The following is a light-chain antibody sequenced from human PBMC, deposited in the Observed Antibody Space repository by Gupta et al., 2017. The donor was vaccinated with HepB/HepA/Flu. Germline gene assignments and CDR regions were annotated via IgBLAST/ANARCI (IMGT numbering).Light chain of an antibody. Sequence: EAVLTQSPGTLSLSPGERATLSCRASQSVTRTYLGWYQQKPGQAPRLLIYGTSKRATGIPDRFSGSGSGTDFTLSISRLEPEDFAVYYCQQDGYSPLTFGHGTKVEIK. CDR2: GTS. CDR3: QQDGYSPLT. CDR1: QSVTRTY. J-gene: IGKJ3*01. V-gene: IGKV3-20*01.